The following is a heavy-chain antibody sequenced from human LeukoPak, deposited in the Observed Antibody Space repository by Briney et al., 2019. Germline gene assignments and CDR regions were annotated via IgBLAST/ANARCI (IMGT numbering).Heavy chain of an antibody. CDR1: GGSFSNYY. CDR2: IYYSGST. Sequence: SETLSLTCTVSGGSFSNYYWSWIRQPPGKGLEWIGYIYYSGSTNYNPSLKSRVTISVDTSKKQFSLKLSSVTAADTAVYYCARTDGGGSYQKSPEFFQHWGQGTLVTVSS. D-gene: IGHD1-26*01. J-gene: IGHJ1*01. CDR3: ARTDGGGSYQKSPEFFQH. V-gene: IGHV4-59*01.